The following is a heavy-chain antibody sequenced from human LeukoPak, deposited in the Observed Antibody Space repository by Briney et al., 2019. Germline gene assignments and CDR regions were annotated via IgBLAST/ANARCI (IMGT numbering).Heavy chain of an antibody. CDR3: ARDVRTVISGIMGATDY. Sequence: ASVKVSCKTSGYTFTNYGFSWVRQAPGQGLEWMGWISAYNGHTNYPQKLQGRVTMTTDTSTSTAYMELRSLRSDDTAVYYYARDVRTVISGIMGATDYWGQGTLVTVSS. CDR1: GYTFTNYG. CDR2: ISAYNGHT. J-gene: IGHJ4*02. D-gene: IGHD1-26*01. V-gene: IGHV1-18*01.